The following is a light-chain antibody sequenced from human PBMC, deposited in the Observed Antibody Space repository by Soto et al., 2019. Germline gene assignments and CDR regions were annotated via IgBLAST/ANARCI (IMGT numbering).Light chain of an antibody. CDR1: QSVLYSSNTKTY. V-gene: IGKV4-1*01. Sequence: DIVMTQFPDSLAVSLGERATIKCKSSQSVLYSSNTKTYLAWYQQRPGQPPKLPTSWASTRESVVPDRFSGSGSGTDFTRHIDNLQADDVAVYFCQQYLIPLPPFGQGTKLHIK. CDR3: QQYLIPLPP. CDR2: WAS. J-gene: IGKJ2*01.